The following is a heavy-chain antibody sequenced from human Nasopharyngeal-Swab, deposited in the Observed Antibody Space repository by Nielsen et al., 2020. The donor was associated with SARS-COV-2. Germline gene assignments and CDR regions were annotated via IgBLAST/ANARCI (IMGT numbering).Heavy chain of an antibody. CDR1: GFTFSSFG. V-gene: IGHV3-30*03. D-gene: IGHD1-7*01. J-gene: IGHJ4*02. CDR3: ARDRSGETGTVGAD. Sequence: GGSLRLSCAASGFTFSSFGMHWVRQAPGKGLEWVAFIAHDASNEYYGDSVKGRFSISRDSSKNTLYLQMDSLRGDDTAMYFCARDRSGETGTVGADWGQGTLVTVSS. CDR2: IAHDASNE.